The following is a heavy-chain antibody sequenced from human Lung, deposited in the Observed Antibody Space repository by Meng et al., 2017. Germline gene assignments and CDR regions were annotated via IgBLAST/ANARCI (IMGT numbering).Heavy chain of an antibody. CDR3: VRRTYSSGWYFDY. CDR2: IIDSGST. Sequence: QVQLLQWGAGLLKPSETLSRTCAVYGGSFSGYDWSWIRQPPGKGLEWIGEIIDSGSTNYNPSLKSRVTISVDTSKNQFPLRVTSVTAADRAVYYCVRRTYSSGWYFDYWGQGTLVTVSS. CDR1: GGSFSGYD. D-gene: IGHD6-19*01. J-gene: IGHJ4*02. V-gene: IGHV4-34*02.